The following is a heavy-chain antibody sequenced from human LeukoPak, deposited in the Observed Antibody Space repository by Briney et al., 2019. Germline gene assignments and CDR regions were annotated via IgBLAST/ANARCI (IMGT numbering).Heavy chain of an antibody. CDR2: INHSGST. V-gene: IGHV4-34*01. CDR3: ARGEGRSSGWYGGIGSFDY. Sequence: SETLSLTCAVYGGSFSGYYWSWIRQPPGKGLEWIGEINHSGSTNYNPSLKSRVTISVDTSKNQFSLKLSSVTAADTAVYYCARGEGRSSGWYGGIGSFDYWGQGTLVTVSS. D-gene: IGHD6-19*01. CDR1: GGSFSGYY. J-gene: IGHJ4*02.